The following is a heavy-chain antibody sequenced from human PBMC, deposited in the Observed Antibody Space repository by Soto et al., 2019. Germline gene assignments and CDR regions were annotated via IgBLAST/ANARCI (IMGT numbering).Heavy chain of an antibody. J-gene: IGHJ4*02. V-gene: IGHV3-23*01. D-gene: IGHD2-2*01. Sequence: EVQLLESGGNLVQPGGSLRLSCAASGFILKNYAMTWVRQAPGKGLEWVSGITGSGDKTYYADSVKGRFIISRDNSENTLYLQMNSLRAEDTALYYCARDCSSSSCSVWRYWGQGTQVTVSS. CDR2: ITGSGDKT. CDR1: GFILKNYA. CDR3: ARDCSSSSCSVWRY.